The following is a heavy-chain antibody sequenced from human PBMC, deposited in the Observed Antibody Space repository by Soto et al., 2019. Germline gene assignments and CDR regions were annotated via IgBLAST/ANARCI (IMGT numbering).Heavy chain of an antibody. CDR2: IYYSGNT. V-gene: IGHV4-61*01. D-gene: IGHD5-18*01. CDR3: ARIPVDTSMIYWCDP. CDR1: CDPVTSGNYY. Sequence: SDTLSLTCPVPCDPVTSGNYYWNWIRQPPGKGLEWIGYIYYSGNTNYSPSLKSRVTISLDTSNNQFSLKLSSVTAADTAVYYCARIPVDTSMIYWCDPWGQGTLVTVS. J-gene: IGHJ5*01.